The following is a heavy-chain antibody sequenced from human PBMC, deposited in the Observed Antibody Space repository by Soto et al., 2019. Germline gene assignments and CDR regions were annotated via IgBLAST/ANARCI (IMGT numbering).Heavy chain of an antibody. J-gene: IGHJ4*02. CDR3: ATGNYVWGSSYFDY. D-gene: IGHD3-16*01. Sequence: ASVKVSCKVSGYTLTELSMHWVRQAPGKGLEWMGGFDPEDGETIYAQKFQGRVTMTEDTSTDTAYMELSSLRSEDTAVYYCATGNYVWGSSYFDYWGQGTLVTVSS. CDR2: FDPEDGET. CDR1: GYTLTELS. V-gene: IGHV1-24*01.